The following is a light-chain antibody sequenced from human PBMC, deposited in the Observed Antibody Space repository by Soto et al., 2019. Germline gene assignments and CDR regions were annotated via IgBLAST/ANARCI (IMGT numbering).Light chain of an antibody. J-gene: IGLJ1*01. Sequence: QSALTQPHSVSGSPGQSVTISCTGTSSDVGDYNYVSWYQQHPGKAPKVMIYDVSERPSGVPDRFSGSKSGNTASLTISGLQAEDEADYYCCSYAGSPRYVFGTGTKLTVL. CDR3: CSYAGSPRYV. CDR1: SSDVGDYNY. V-gene: IGLV2-11*01. CDR2: DVS.